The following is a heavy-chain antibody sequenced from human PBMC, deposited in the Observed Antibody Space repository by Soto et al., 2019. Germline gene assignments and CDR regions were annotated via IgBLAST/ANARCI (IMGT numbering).Heavy chain of an antibody. CDR2: IIPILGIA. CDR3: ARAPAFYGSGNSDY. V-gene: IGHV1-69*02. CDR1: GGTFSSYT. J-gene: IGHJ4*02. D-gene: IGHD3-10*01. Sequence: EASVKVSCRASGGTFSSYTISWVRQAPGQGLEWMGRIIPILGIANYAQKFQGRVTITADKSTSTAYMELSSLRSEDTAVYYCARAPAFYGSGNSDYWGQGTLVTVSS.